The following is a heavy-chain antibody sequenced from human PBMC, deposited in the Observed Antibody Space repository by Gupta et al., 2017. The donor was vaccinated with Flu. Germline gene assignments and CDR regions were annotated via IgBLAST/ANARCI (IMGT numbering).Heavy chain of an antibody. CDR1: GYTFIMYS. J-gene: IGHJ5*02. D-gene: IGHD1-7*01. Sequence: QVQLVHSGAEVMKPGASVKVSCKASGYTFIMYSITWVRQAPGQGLEWMGWISGYNGNTNYAQKFQGRVTMTTDTSTSAAYMELRSLRSDDTAMYYCARDMGTGTTLWFDPWGQGTLVTVSS. CDR3: ARDMGTGTTLWFDP. V-gene: IGHV1-18*01. CDR2: ISGYNGNT.